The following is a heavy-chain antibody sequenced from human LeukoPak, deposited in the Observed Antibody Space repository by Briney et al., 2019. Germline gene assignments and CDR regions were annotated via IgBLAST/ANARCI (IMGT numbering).Heavy chain of an antibody. CDR2: INPSGGST. J-gene: IGHJ4*02. V-gene: IGHV1-46*01. CDR3: ARVRGQLWDGNLVDY. CDR1: GYTFTNYY. Sequence: ASVKVSCKAPGYTFTNYYMHWVRQAPGQGLEWMGIINPSGGSTTYAQKFQGRVTMTRDTSTSTVYMELSSLRSEDTAVYYCARVRGQLWDGNLVDYWGQGTLVAVSS. D-gene: IGHD5-18*01.